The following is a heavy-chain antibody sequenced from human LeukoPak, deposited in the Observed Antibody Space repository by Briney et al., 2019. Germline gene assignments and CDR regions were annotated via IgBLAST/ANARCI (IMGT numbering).Heavy chain of an antibody. D-gene: IGHD6-13*01. CDR3: ARDFPGYSSNWYSDY. Sequence: GGSLRLSCAASGFTFSSYSMNWVRQAPGKGLEWVSSISSSSSYIYYADSVKGRFTISRDNAKNSLYLQMDSLRAEDTAVYYCARDFPGYSSNWYSDYWGQGTLVTVSS. J-gene: IGHJ4*02. V-gene: IGHV3-21*01. CDR2: ISSSSSYI. CDR1: GFTFSSYS.